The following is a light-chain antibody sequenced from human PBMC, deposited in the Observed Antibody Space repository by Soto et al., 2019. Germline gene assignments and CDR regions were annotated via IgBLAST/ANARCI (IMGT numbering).Light chain of an antibody. CDR3: CSYTSSSTPWF. CDR2: DVS. Sequence: QSALTQPASVSGSTGQSITISCTGTSSDVGGYNYVSWYQQHPGKAPKLMIYDVSDRPSGVSNRFSASKSGNTASLTISGLQAEDEADYYCCSYTSSSTPWFFGTGTKLTVL. CDR1: SSDVGGYNY. J-gene: IGLJ1*01. V-gene: IGLV2-14*03.